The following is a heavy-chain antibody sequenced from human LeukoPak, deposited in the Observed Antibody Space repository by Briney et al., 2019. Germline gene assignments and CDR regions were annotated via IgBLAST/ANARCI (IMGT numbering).Heavy chain of an antibody. CDR2: INPNSGGT. J-gene: IGHJ4*02. CDR1: GYTVTGYY. CDR3: ARANALYCSSTSCLFDY. D-gene: IGHD2-2*01. V-gene: IGHV1-2*02. Sequence: ASVTVSCKAAGYTVTGYYMHWVRQAPGQGLEWMAWINPNSGGTYYAQNFHDRITMTRDTSISTAYMELSRLRSDDTAIYYCARANALYCSSTSCLFDYWGQGTLVTVSS.